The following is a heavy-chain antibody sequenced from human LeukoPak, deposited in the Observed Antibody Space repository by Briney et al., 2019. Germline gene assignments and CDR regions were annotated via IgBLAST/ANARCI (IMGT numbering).Heavy chain of an antibody. Sequence: GGSLRLSCAASGFTFDDYAMHWVRQAPGKGLEWVSHISWNSGSITYADSVKGRFTISRDNSKNMLYLQMNSLRAEDTAVYYCASSSGWYLSSDYWGQGTLVTVSS. D-gene: IGHD6-19*01. CDR1: GFTFDDYA. CDR2: ISWNSGSI. CDR3: ASSSGWYLSSDY. V-gene: IGHV3-9*01. J-gene: IGHJ4*02.